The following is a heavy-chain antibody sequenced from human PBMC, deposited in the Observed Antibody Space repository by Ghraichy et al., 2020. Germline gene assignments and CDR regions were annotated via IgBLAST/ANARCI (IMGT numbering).Heavy chain of an antibody. CDR2: INPSGGST. D-gene: IGHD2-2*01. Sequence: ASVKVSCKASGYTFTSYYMYWVRQAPGQGLEWMGLINPSGGSTSYAQKFQGRVTMTRDTSTSTVYMELSSLRSEDTAVYYCARGCSSTSCLGWFDPWGQGTLVTVSS. CDR1: GYTFTSYY. CDR3: ARGCSSTSCLGWFDP. J-gene: IGHJ5*02. V-gene: IGHV1-46*03.